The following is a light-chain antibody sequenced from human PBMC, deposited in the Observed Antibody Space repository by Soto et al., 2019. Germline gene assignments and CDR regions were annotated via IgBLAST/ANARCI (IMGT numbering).Light chain of an antibody. CDR1: QSISSW. CDR3: QHYGGMWA. Sequence: DIQMTQSPSTLSASVGDRVTITCRASQSISSWLAWYQQKPGKAPKLLIYKASSLESGVPSRFSGSGSGAEFILTINSLQPDDFATYCCQHYGGMWAFGQGTKVDIK. V-gene: IGKV1-5*03. CDR2: KAS. J-gene: IGKJ1*01.